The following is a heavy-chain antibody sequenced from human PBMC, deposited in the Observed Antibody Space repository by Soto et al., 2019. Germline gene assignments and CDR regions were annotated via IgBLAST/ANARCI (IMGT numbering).Heavy chain of an antibody. Sequence: QVQLVESGGGVVQPGRSLRLSCAASGFTFSSYGMHWVRQAPGRGLEWVAVIWSDGSNKYYADSVKGRFTISRDNSKNTLYLQMTSRRAEDTAVYYCARYYYDSSGYYPLWGQGTLVTVSS. D-gene: IGHD3-22*01. J-gene: IGHJ4*02. V-gene: IGHV3-33*01. CDR3: ARYYYDSSGYYPL. CDR2: IWSDGSNK. CDR1: GFTFSSYG.